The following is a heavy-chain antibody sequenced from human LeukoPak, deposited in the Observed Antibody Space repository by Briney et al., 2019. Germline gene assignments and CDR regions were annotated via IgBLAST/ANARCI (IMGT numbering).Heavy chain of an antibody. CDR3: VQNIPGTIEH. V-gene: IGHV4-39*01. CDR1: GGSISSSSYY. D-gene: IGHD1-7*01. CDR2: IYSSGTT. J-gene: IGHJ1*01. Sequence: PSETLSLTCTVSGGSISSSSYYWGWIRQPPGKGLECIGNIYSSGTTYYNPSLKSRVTISIDTSKSQFSLRLRSVTAADTAVYYCVQNIPGTIEHWGQGTLVTVSS.